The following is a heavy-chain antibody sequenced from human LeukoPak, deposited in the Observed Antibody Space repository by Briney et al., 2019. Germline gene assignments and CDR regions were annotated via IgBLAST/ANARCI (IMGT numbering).Heavy chain of an antibody. CDR3: ARDAGGSPFDY. Sequence: PGRSLRLSCAASGXXFXXXGXXXXXXAPGXGLXXVAXIWADRSIKYYGDSVKCRFTISKDNSKNALYLQMNSLRAEDTSVXCCARDAGGSPFDYWGQGTLVTVSS. CDR2: IWADRSIK. V-gene: IGHV3-33*01. D-gene: IGHD1-26*01. J-gene: IGHJ4*02. CDR1: GXXFXXXG.